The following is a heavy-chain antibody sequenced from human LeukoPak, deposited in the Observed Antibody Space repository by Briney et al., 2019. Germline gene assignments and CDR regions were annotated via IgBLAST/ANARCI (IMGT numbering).Heavy chain of an antibody. J-gene: IGHJ4*02. CDR3: AKAGEDFWSGYQGVVDY. V-gene: IGHV3-23*01. Sequence: GGSLRLSCAASGFTVSSNYMSWVRQAPGKGLEWVSAISGSGGSTYYADSVKGRFTISRDNSKNTLYLQMNSLRAEDTAVYYCAKAGEDFWSGYQGVVDYWGQGTLVTVSS. CDR1: GFTVSSNY. D-gene: IGHD3-3*01. CDR2: ISGSGGST.